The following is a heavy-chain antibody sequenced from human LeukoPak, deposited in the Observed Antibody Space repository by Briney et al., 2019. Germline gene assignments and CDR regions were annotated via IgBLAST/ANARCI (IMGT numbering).Heavy chain of an antibody. D-gene: IGHD3-22*01. CDR1: GGSISNYY. V-gene: IGHV4-59*01. J-gene: IGHJ2*01. CDR2: IYYTGST. CDR3: ARDRQDGSGYYWYFDL. Sequence: SETLSLTCTVSGGSISNYYWSWIRQPPGKGLEWIGYIYYTGSTNYNPSLKSRVTISVDTFKNQFSLKLSSVTAADTAVYYCARDRQDGSGYYWYFDLWGRGTLVTVSS.